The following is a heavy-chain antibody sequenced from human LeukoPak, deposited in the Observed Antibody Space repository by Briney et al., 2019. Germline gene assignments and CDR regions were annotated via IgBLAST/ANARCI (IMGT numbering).Heavy chain of an antibody. D-gene: IGHD6-19*01. V-gene: IGHV3-7*01. Sequence: PGGSLRLSCAASGFTFSNYWMNWVRQAPGKGLEWVANIKQDGSDENYLGSVKSRFTISRDNAKNSLYLQMNSLTVEDTAVYYCVAGSGWRFDYWGQGTLVTVSS. J-gene: IGHJ4*02. CDR2: IKQDGSDE. CDR1: GFTFSNYW. CDR3: VAGSGWRFDY.